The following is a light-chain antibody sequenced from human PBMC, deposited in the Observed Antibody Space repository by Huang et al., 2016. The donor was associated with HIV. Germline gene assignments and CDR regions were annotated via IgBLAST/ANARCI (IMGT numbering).Light chain of an antibody. CDR1: QSVDTSY. CDR3: HQYAKSMAT. J-gene: IGKJ1*01. V-gene: IGKV3D-20*02. CDR2: ETS. Sequence: VLTQSPVSVSLSLGDRLTVSCRASQSVDTSYLAWYQHKPGQSPMLLVYETSTRASGIPSRFSGSGSGRDFSLTISRLEPEDFGVYYCHQYAKSMATFGQGTKVDI.